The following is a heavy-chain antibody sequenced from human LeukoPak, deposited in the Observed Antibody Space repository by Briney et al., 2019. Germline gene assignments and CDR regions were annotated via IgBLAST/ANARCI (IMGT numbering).Heavy chain of an antibody. V-gene: IGHV4-34*01. Sequence: SETLSLTCAVYGGSFSGYYWSWIRQPPGKGLEWIGEINHSGSTNYNPSLKSRVTISVDTSKNQFSLKLSSVTAADTAVYYCARAAGAYYDFWSGYYTGIYYIDYWGQGTLVTVSS. CDR3: ARAAGAYYDFWSGYYTGIYYIDY. CDR2: INHSGST. J-gene: IGHJ4*02. CDR1: GGSFSGYY. D-gene: IGHD3-3*01.